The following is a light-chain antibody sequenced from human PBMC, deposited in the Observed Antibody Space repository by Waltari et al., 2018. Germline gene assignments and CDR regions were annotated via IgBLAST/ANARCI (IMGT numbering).Light chain of an antibody. V-gene: IGKV3-20*01. CDR1: QSVGKY. J-gene: IGKJ1*01. CDR2: HAS. CDR3: QKYESLPAT. Sequence: SCMASQSVGKYLAWYQQRPGQAPRLLLYHASIRATGIPDRFSGSGSGTDFSLTISRLEPEDFAVYYCQKYESLPATFGQGTTVEIK.